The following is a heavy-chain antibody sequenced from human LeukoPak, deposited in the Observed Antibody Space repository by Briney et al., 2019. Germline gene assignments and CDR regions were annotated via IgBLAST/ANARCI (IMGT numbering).Heavy chain of an antibody. V-gene: IGHV3-48*03. Sequence: GGSLRLSCAASGFSFSVYEIHWVGQVPGKGLEWISDISSSGTTTYYADSVKGRFTISRDNAKNSLYLQMNSLRAEDTAVYYCTTLTVATTLDYCGRGTLVTVSS. J-gene: IGHJ4*02. CDR2: ISSSGTTT. CDR1: GFSFSVYE. D-gene: IGHD5-12*01. CDR3: TTLTVATTLDY.